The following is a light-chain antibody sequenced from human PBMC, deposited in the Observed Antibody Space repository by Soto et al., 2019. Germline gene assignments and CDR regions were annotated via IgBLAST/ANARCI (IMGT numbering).Light chain of an antibody. CDR1: ASDIGNYNY. J-gene: IGLJ3*02. CDR2: GVS. CDR3: YSYSAYTTLWV. Sequence: QSALTQPASVSGSPGQSITISCTGTASDIGNYNYVSWYQVHPGKAPKLLIYGVSNRPSGVSNRFSGSKSCNAASLTISGLQAEDEADYYCYSYSAYTTLWVFGGGTKLTVL. V-gene: IGLV2-14*01.